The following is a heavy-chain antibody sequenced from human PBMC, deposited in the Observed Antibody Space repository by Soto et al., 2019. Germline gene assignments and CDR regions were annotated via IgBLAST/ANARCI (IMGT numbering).Heavy chain of an antibody. CDR3: ARSSYYGSDTYTDYGVVV. D-gene: IGHD3-10*01. CDR2: ITPYNGNT. J-gene: IGHJ6*02. Sequence: QMHLVQSGAEVKRTGSSVKISCKASGYTFTYVYLHWVRQAPGQSLEWMGCITPYNGNTRYAQKFQDRVTITRDGSLTVFLELSSLRSEDTAIYYWARSSYYGSDTYTDYGVVVWGQGTTVTVSS. V-gene: IGHV1-45*02. CDR1: GYTFTYVY.